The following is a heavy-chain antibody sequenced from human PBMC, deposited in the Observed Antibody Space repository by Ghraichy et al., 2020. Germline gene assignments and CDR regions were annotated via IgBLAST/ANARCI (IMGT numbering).Heavy chain of an antibody. J-gene: IGHJ4*02. CDR2: VSASGVRT. CDR3: AKDQVAAAPGRPDY. V-gene: IGHV3-23*01. D-gene: IGHD6-13*01. CDR1: GFTFSSYA. Sequence: GALRLSCAASGFTFSSYAMNWVRQAPGKGLEWVSAVSASGVRTDYADSVRGRFTVSRDNSKNTLYLQMNSLRAEDTAIYYCAKDQVAAAPGRPDYWGQGTLVRLL.